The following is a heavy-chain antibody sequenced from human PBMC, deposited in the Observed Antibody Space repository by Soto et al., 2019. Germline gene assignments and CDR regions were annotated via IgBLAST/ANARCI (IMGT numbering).Heavy chain of an antibody. CDR3: ARDSGTMVRGVIPR. J-gene: IGHJ4*02. Sequence: QVQLQESGPGLVKPSQTLSLTCTVSGGSISSGGYYWSWIRQHPGKGLEWMGYIYYSGSTNYNPSLQSRVTIPVDTSKNQFSLKLSSVTAADTAVYDCARDSGTMVRGVIPRWGQGTLVTVSS. CDR2: IYYSGST. V-gene: IGHV4-31*03. D-gene: IGHD3-10*01. CDR1: GGSISSGGYY.